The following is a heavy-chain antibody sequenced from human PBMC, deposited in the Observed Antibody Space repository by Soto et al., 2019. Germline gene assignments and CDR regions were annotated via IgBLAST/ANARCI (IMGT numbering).Heavy chain of an antibody. Sequence: GGSLRLSCAASGFTFSSYAMSWVRQAPGKGLEWVSAISGSGGSTYYADSVKGRFTISRDNSKNTLYLQMNSLRAEDTAVYYCAKVTRPRPLFASGEYHFDYWGQGTLVTVSS. CDR3: AKVTRPRPLFASGEYHFDY. CDR1: GFTFSSYA. D-gene: IGHD3-16*01. CDR2: ISGSGGST. V-gene: IGHV3-23*01. J-gene: IGHJ4*02.